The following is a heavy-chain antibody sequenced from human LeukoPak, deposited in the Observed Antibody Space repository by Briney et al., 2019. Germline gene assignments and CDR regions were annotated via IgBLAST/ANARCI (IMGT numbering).Heavy chain of an antibody. D-gene: IGHD4-17*01. CDR2: IIPIFGTA. Sequence: ASVKVSCKASGGTFSSYAISWVRQAPGQGLEWMGGIIPIFGTANYAQKFQGRVTITTDESTSTAYMELSSLRSEDTAVYYCARTDYGDYVVWFDPWGQGTLVTVSS. V-gene: IGHV1-69*05. CDR3: ARTDYGDYVVWFDP. CDR1: GGTFSSYA. J-gene: IGHJ5*02.